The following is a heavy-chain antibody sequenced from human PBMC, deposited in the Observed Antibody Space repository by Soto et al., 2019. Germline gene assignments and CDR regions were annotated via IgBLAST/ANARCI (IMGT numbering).Heavy chain of an antibody. V-gene: IGHV3-48*03. J-gene: IGHJ6*02. CDR2: ISSSGNTI. Sequence: GGSLRLSCVASEFSFSRYEMNWVRQAPGKGLEWVSYISSSGNTIYYAGSVKGRFTIARDNAKKSLYLQMNSLRADDTALYYCARDFYPGAIDYGTDVWGQGTKLTVSS. D-gene: IGHD2-2*01. CDR1: EFSFSRYE. CDR3: ARDFYPGAIDYGTDV.